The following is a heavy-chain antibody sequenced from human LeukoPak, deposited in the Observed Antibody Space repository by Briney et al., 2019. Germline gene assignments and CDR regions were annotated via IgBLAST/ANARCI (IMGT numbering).Heavy chain of an antibody. V-gene: IGHV4-30-2*01. CDR2: IYHSGST. CDR1: GGSISSGGYY. Sequence: SETLSLTCTVSGGSISSGGYYWSWIRQPPGKGLEWIGYIYHSGSTYYNPSLKSRVTISVDRSKNQFSLKLSSVTAADTAVYYCASTSRKSSIAAPDYWGQGTLVTVSS. D-gene: IGHD6-6*01. J-gene: IGHJ4*02. CDR3: ASTSRKSSIAAPDY.